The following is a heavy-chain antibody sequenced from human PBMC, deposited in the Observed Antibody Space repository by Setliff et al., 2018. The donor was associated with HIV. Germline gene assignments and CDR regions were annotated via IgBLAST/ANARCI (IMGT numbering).Heavy chain of an antibody. CDR3: ARKDWTVAALEY. CDR2: IYISGST. D-gene: IGHD1-1*01. V-gene: IGHV4-4*09. J-gene: IGHJ4*02. CDR1: GGSITRYY. Sequence: PSETLSLTCTVSGGSITRYYWSWIRQSPGKGLEWIGYIYISGSTDYSPSLKSRVTISADTSKNQVSLKLTSVTAADSAVYYCARKDWTVAALEYWGQGTLVTV.